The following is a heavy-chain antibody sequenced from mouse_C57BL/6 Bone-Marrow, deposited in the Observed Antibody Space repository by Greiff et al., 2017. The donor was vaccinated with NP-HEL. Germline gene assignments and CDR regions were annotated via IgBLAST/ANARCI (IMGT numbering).Heavy chain of an antibody. Sequence: LEESGPELVKPGASVKISCKASGYAFSSSWMNWVKQRPGKGLEWIGRIYPGDGDTNYNGKFKGKATLTADKSSSTAYMQLSSLTSEDSAVYFCATGTVYYFDYWGQGTTLTVSS. V-gene: IGHV1-82*01. CDR2: IYPGDGDT. J-gene: IGHJ2*01. CDR1: GYAFSSSW. D-gene: IGHD4-1*01. CDR3: ATGTVYYFDY.